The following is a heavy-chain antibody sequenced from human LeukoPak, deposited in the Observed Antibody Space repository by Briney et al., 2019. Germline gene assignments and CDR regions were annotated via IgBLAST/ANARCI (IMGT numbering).Heavy chain of an antibody. Sequence: PGGSLRLSCAAFGFTFNDYTMTWVRQAPGKGLEWVSSITGDCNYIFYADSVKGRFTISRDNAQNSLFLELNSLRGEDTAGYYCARERKFYYFDYWGQGALVTVSS. CDR1: GFTFNDYT. CDR3: ARERKFYYFDY. J-gene: IGHJ4*02. CDR2: ITGDCNYI. V-gene: IGHV3-21*01. D-gene: IGHD3-3*01.